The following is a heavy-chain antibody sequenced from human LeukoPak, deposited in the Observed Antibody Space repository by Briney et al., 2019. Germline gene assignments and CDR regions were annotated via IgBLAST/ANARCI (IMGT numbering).Heavy chain of an antibody. Sequence: TGGSLRLSSEPPGFTLSGNWTSSGRQAPGKGLEWVASINPDGSQILYVDSVRGRFTISRDNTKSSLYLQMNSLGAEDTALYYCASLLRTSTTYDSWGQGARVTVSS. D-gene: IGHD1-1*01. J-gene: IGHJ4*02. CDR3: ASLLRTSTTYDS. CDR2: INPDGSQI. CDR1: GFTLSGNW. V-gene: IGHV3-7*01.